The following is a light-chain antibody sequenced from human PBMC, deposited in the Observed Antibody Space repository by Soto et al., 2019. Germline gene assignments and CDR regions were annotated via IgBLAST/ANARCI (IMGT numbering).Light chain of an antibody. V-gene: IGKV3-15*01. J-gene: IGKJ2*01. CDR2: SAS. Sequence: MVMTQSPATLSVSPGERVTLSCRASQSVSSNLAWYQQKPGQAPRLLIYSASTRATGIPARFSGSGSGTEFTLAITSLQSEDFAVYFCQQYVIWPPTFTFGQGTKLEIK. CDR3: QQYVIWPPTFT. CDR1: QSVSSN.